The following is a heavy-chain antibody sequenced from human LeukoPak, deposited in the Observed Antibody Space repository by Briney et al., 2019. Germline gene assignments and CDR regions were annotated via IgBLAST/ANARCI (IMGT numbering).Heavy chain of an antibody. D-gene: IGHD6-19*01. CDR1: GYTFTSYG. CDR2: ISAYNGNT. V-gene: IGHV1-18*01. CDR3: ARDNEAAVVGIAWFDP. Sequence: ASVKVSCKASGYTFTSYGISWVRQAPGQGLEWMGWISAYNGNTNYAQKLQGRVTMTTDTSTSTAYMELRSLRSDDTAVYYYARDNEAAVVGIAWFDPWGQGTLVTVSS. J-gene: IGHJ5*02.